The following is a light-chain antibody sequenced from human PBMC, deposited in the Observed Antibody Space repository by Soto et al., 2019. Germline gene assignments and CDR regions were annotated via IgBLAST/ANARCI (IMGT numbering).Light chain of an antibody. V-gene: IGKV3-20*01. J-gene: IGKJ1*01. CDR2: GTS. Sequence: EIVLTQSPGTLSLSPGERATLSCRASQSVSRSYLAWYQQKPGQAPRLLIYGTSSRATAIPDRFSGSGSGTDFNLTISRLETEDFAVYYCQQYGSSSWTFGHGTKVEIK. CDR1: QSVSRSY. CDR3: QQYGSSSWT.